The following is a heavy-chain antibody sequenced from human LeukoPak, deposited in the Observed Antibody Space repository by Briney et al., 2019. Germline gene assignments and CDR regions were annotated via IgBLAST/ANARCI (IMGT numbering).Heavy chain of an antibody. V-gene: IGHV3-23*01. Sequence: PGGSLRLSCAASGFTFSSYAMSWVRQAPGKGLEWVSAISGSGGSTYYADSVKGRFTISRDNSKNTLYLQMNSLRAEDTAVYYCAKDLEGYGSGKDWFDPWGQGTLVTVSS. CDR1: GFTFSSYA. CDR2: ISGSGGST. CDR3: AKDLEGYGSGKDWFDP. D-gene: IGHD3-10*01. J-gene: IGHJ5*02.